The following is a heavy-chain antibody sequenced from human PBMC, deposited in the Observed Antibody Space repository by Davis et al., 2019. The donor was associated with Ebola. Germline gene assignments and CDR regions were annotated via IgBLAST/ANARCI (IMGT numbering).Heavy chain of an antibody. V-gene: IGHV3-74*03. D-gene: IGHD2-2*01. CDR3: GRGGVPAAIDV. CDR2: ITSDGRST. Sequence: GESLKISCAVSGFTFTSYWMHWVRQAPGKGLVWVSRITSDGRSTAYADFVTGRFIISRDNAKNTLYLQLNSLGPEDTAVYYCGRGGVPAAIDVWGQGTTVTASS. CDR1: GFTFTSYW. J-gene: IGHJ6*02.